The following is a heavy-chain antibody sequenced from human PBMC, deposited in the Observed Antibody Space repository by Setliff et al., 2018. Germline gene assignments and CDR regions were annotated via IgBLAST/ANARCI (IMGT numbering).Heavy chain of an antibody. CDR2: IYTSGNT. V-gene: IGHV4-61*09. J-gene: IGHJ5*02. CDR1: GGSISSGSYY. D-gene: IGHD6-19*01. Sequence: SETLSLTCTVSGGSISSGSYYWGWIRQPAGKGLEWIGHIYTSGNTDYSPSLKSRVTISVDTSKNQFSLKLISVTAADTAVYYCARNRLLIAVDQGFDPWGQEILVTVSS. CDR3: ARNRLLIAVDQGFDP.